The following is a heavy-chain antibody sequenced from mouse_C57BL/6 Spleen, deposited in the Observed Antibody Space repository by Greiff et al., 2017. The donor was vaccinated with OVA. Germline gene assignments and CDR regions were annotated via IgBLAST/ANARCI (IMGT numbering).Heavy chain of an antibody. CDR1: GYAFSSYW. Sequence: QVQLQQSGAELVKPGASVKISCKASGYAFSSYWMNWVKQRPGKGLEWIGQIYPGDGDTNYNGKFKGKATLTADKSSSTAYMQLSSLTSEDSAVYFCAREGSDYGSSYFDYWGQGTTLTVSS. CDR2: IYPGDGDT. D-gene: IGHD1-1*01. V-gene: IGHV1-80*01. J-gene: IGHJ2*01. CDR3: AREGSDYGSSYFDY.